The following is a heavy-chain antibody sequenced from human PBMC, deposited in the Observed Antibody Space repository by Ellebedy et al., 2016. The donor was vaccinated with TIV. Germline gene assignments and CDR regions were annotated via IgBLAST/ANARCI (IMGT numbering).Heavy chain of an antibody. D-gene: IGHD2-2*01. V-gene: IGHV3-23*01. CDR2: ISNSSGRT. J-gene: IGHJ4*02. CDR3: ANIRYAF. CDR1: GFTFSTYV. Sequence: PGGSLRLSCAASGFTFSTYVMGWVRQAPGKGLEWVSTISNSSGRTYYADSVRGRFTISRDNSKNTLYLQMNSLRAEDTAVYYCANIRYAFWGQGTLVTVSS.